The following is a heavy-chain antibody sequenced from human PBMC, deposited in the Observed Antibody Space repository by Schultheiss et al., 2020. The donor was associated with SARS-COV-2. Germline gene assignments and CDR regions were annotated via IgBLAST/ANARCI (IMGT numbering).Heavy chain of an antibody. CDR2: IDPSDSYT. J-gene: IGHJ2*01. V-gene: IGHV5-10-1*01. D-gene: IGHD1-26*01. CDR1: GYSFTNHW. CDR3: ARGRGSGSYHFDL. Sequence: GGSLRLSCKGSGYSFTNHWISWVRQMPGKGLEWMGNIDPSDSYTNYSPSFKGHVTISADKSINTAYLQWSSLKAPDTAVYYCARGRGSGSYHFDLWGRGTLVTVSS.